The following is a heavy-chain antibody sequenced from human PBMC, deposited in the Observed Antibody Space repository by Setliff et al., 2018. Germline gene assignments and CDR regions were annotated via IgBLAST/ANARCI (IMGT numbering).Heavy chain of an antibody. V-gene: IGHV4-38-2*01. D-gene: IGHD3-22*01. CDR2: VYRSGNT. CDR3: ARRGSGSYYDGADFLSFDF. CDR1: GFSISSGYY. J-gene: IGHJ4*02. Sequence: SETLSLTCGVSGFSISSGYYWGWIRQPPGKGLEWIGDVYRSGNTRFNPSLQSRLTLSVDMSADQFSLTLKSVTAADTAVYFCARRGSGSYYDGADFLSFDFWGQGAPVTVSS.